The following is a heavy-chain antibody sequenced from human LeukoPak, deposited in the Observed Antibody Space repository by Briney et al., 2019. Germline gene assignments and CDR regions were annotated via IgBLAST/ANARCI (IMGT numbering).Heavy chain of an antibody. D-gene: IGHD2-21*01. Sequence: SETPSLTCTVSGGSISSYYWSWIRQPAGKGLEWIGRIYTSGSTNYNPSLKSRVTMSVDTSKNQFSLKLSSVTTADTAVYYCASGLGNYYYYMDVWGKGTTVTVSS. J-gene: IGHJ6*03. CDR2: IYTSGST. CDR1: GGSISSYY. V-gene: IGHV4-4*07. CDR3: ASGLGNYYYYMDV.